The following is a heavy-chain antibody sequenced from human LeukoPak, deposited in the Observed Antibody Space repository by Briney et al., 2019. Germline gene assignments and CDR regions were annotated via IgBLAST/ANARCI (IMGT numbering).Heavy chain of an antibody. J-gene: IGHJ4*02. Sequence: GGPLRLSCAASGFTFSSSAMGWVRRAPQKGLEWVSAIPASGPKTYYTGSVRGRFTISRDNSKNTVYLQMQSLRAEDTAVYYCVKEASKTFGIYTADYWGQGTLVTVSS. CDR1: GFTFSSSA. CDR2: IPASGPKT. CDR3: VKEASKTFGIYTADY. V-gene: IGHV3-23*01. D-gene: IGHD3-16*01.